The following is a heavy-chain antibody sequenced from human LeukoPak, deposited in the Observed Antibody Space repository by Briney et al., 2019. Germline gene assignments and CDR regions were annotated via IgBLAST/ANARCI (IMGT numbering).Heavy chain of an antibody. CDR1: GGSISTSSYY. Sequence: PSETLSLTCTVSGGSISTSSYYWGWIRQPPGKGLEWIGSIYYSGSTYYSPSLKSRVTISVDTSKDQFSLKLSSVTAADTAIYYCARRGNYNPGYFDYWGQGTLVTVSS. D-gene: IGHD1-14*01. V-gene: IGHV4-39*01. CDR2: IYYSGST. CDR3: ARRGNYNPGYFDY. J-gene: IGHJ4*02.